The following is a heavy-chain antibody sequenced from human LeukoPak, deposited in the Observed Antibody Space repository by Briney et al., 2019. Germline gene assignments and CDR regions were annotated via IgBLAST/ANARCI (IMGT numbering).Heavy chain of an antibody. CDR2: IIPIFGTA. V-gene: IGHV1-69*01. J-gene: IGHJ5*02. CDR1: GGTFSSYA. CDR3: ARGSSYYYDSSGFDP. Sequence: ASVKVSCKASGGTFSSYAISWVRQAPGQGLEWRGGIIPIFGTANYAQKFQGRVTIPADESTSTAYMELSSLRSEDTAVYYCARGSSYYYDSSGFDPWGQGTLVTVSS. D-gene: IGHD3-22*01.